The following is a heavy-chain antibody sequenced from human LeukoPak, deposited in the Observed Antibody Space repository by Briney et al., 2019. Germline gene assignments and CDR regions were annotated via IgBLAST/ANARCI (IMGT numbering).Heavy chain of an antibody. CDR3: ARHVSSGYSYYYYMDV. CDR2: IYHSGST. V-gene: IGHV4-4*02. J-gene: IGHJ6*03. D-gene: IGHD3-22*01. CDR1: GGSISSSNW. Sequence: SGTLSLTCAVSGGSISSSNWWSWVRQPPGKGLEWIGEIYHSGSTYYNPSLKSRVTISVDTSKNQFSLKLSSVTAADTAVYYCARHVSSGYSYYYYMDVWGKGTTVTISS.